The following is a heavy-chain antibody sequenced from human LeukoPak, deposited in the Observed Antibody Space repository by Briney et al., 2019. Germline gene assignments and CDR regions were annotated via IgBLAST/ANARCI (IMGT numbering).Heavy chain of an antibody. CDR1: GFTFSSYS. J-gene: IGHJ4*02. Sequence: GGSLRLSCAASGFTFSSYSMNWVRQAPGKGLEWVSSISSSSSYIYYADSVKGRFTISRDNAKNSLYLQMNTLRAEDTALYYCARTSGYDFWSGYFDYWGQGTLVTVSS. V-gene: IGHV3-21*04. CDR2: ISSSSSYI. D-gene: IGHD3-3*01. CDR3: ARTSGYDFWSGYFDY.